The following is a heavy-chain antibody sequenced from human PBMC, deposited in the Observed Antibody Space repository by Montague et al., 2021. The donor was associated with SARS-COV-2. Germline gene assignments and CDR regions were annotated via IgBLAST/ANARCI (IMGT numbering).Heavy chain of an antibody. Sequence: SETLSLTCTVSGGSISTTNYYWAWIRQPPGKGLEWVGSIYNSDNTYYNPSLESRLTMSVDTSKNQFSLKLRSVTAADAAVYHCARAGRYGDYSGVHFAPWGQGTLVTVSS. CDR3: ARAGRYGDYSGVHFAP. CDR1: GGSISTTNYY. J-gene: IGHJ5*02. CDR2: IYNSDNT. V-gene: IGHV4-39*07. D-gene: IGHD4-17*01.